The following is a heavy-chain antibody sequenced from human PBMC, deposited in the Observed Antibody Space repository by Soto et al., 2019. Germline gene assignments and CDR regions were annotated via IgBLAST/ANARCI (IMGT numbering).Heavy chain of an antibody. CDR1: GLTSSTYG. CDR3: AKRLTTVTTVFDY. V-gene: IGHV3-23*01. Sequence: GSLRLSCAASGLTSSTYGMSWVRQAPGKGLEWVSGISGSGTNTYYADSVKGRFTISRDNSKTMLYLQMNSLRAEDTAIYYCAKRLTTVTTVFDYWGQGTLVTVSS. CDR2: ISGSGTNT. J-gene: IGHJ4*02. D-gene: IGHD4-17*01.